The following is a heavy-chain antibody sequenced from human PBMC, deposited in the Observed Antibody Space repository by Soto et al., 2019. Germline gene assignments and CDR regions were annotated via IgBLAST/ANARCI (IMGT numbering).Heavy chain of an antibody. Sequence: PSVKVSCKASNYTFSSYVISWVRQAPGQGLECIGWITAYSVNINXXQKLQDRXXMTTDTSTSTAYMELXVLEFDYTALYYCARFKYQLKYFDYWGQGTLVTVSS. CDR2: ITAYSVNI. CDR1: NYTFSSYV. CDR3: ARFKYQLKYFDY. D-gene: IGHD2-2*01. V-gene: IGHV1-18*01. J-gene: IGHJ4*02.